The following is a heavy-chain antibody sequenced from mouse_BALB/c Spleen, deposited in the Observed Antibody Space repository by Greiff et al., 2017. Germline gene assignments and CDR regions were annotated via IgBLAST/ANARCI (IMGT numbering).Heavy chain of an antibody. D-gene: IGHD2-10*02. CDR1: GFNIKDYY. V-gene: IGHV14-4*02. J-gene: IGHJ4*01. Sequence: VQLQQSGAELVRSGASVKLSCTASGFNIKDYYMHWVKQRPEQGLEWIGWIDPENGDTEYAPKFQGKATMTADTSSNTAYLQLSSLTSEDTAVYYCNAKYGNYYYAMDYWGQGTSVTVSS. CDR3: NAKYGNYYYAMDY. CDR2: IDPENGDT.